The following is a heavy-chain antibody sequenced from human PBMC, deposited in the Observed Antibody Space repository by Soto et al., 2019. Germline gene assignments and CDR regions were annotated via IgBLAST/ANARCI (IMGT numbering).Heavy chain of an antibody. Sequence: SVKVSCKASGGTFSSYAISWVRQSPGQGLEWMGGIIPIFGTANYAQKFQGRVTITADESTSTAYMELSSLKAEDTAYYYCGRVGQQLAETFDQWGQGSLVTVSS. D-gene: IGHD6-13*01. CDR1: GGTFSSYA. CDR3: GRVGQQLAETFDQ. CDR2: IIPIFGTA. J-gene: IGHJ4*02. V-gene: IGHV1-69*13.